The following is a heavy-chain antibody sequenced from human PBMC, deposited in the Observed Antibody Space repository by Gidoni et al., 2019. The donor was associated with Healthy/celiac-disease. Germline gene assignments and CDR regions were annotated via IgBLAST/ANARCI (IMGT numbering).Heavy chain of an antibody. CDR2: IYYSGST. Sequence: VKPSETLSLTCTVSGGSISSYYWSWIRQPPGKGLEWIGYIYYSGSTNYNPSLKSRVTISVDTSKNQFSLKLSSVTAADTAVYYCARAWADFGVVNGWFDPWGQGTLVTVSS. V-gene: IGHV4-59*01. D-gene: IGHD3-3*01. CDR1: GGSISSYY. CDR3: ARAWADFGVVNGWFDP. J-gene: IGHJ5*02.